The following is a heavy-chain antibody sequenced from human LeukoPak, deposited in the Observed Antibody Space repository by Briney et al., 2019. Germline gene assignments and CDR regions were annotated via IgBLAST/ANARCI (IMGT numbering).Heavy chain of an antibody. J-gene: IGHJ4*02. Sequence: PGGSLRLSCAASGFTFSSYAMNWVRQAPGKGLEWVSAISGSGGSTYYTDSVKGRFTISRDNSKNTLYLQMNSLRAENTAVYYCGKTMSGRLRLGELSFDYWGQGTLVTVSS. D-gene: IGHD3-16*02. CDR3: GKTMSGRLRLGELSFDY. CDR1: GFTFSSYA. CDR2: ISGSGGST. V-gene: IGHV3-23*01.